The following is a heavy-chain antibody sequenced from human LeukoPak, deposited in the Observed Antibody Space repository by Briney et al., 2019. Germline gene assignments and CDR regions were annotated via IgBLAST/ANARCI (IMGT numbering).Heavy chain of an antibody. CDR2: INRSGST. J-gene: IGHJ6*03. D-gene: IGHD5/OR15-5a*01. CDR3: ARGRSLRPYYFYYYLDV. V-gene: IGHV4-34*01. Sequence: SETLSLTCAVYGGSFNGYYWTWIRQPPGKGLEWIGEINRSGSTNYNPSLKSRASISVDTSKNQFFLNVSSVTAADTAVYYCARGRSLRPYYFYYYLDVWGNETTVTVS. CDR1: GGSFNGYY.